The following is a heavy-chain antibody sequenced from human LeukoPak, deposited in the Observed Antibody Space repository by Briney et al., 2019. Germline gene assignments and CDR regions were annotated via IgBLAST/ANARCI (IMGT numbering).Heavy chain of an antibody. J-gene: IGHJ4*02. V-gene: IGHV3-30*04. Sequence: GGSLRLSCAASGFTFTSYAMHWVRQAPGKGLEWVALISHDGSNKDYGDSVEGRFTISRDNSKNTLYLQMNSLKPEDTAVYYCAREGVVGAILGYWGQGSLVTVSP. CDR3: AREGVVGAILGY. CDR2: ISHDGSNK. CDR1: GFTFTSYA. D-gene: IGHD1-26*01.